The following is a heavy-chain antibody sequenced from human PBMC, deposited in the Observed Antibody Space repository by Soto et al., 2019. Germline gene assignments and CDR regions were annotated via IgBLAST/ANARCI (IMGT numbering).Heavy chain of an antibody. CDR2: IWYDGSNK. J-gene: IGHJ3*02. Sequence: QVQLVESGGGVVQPGRSLRLSCAASGFTFSSYGMHWVRQAPGKGLEWVAVIWYDGSNKYYADSVKGRFTISRDNSKNTLYLQMNSLRAEDTAVYYCASIGGGAATADDAFDIWGQGTMVTVSS. V-gene: IGHV3-33*01. CDR3: ASIGGGAATADDAFDI. CDR1: GFTFSSYG. D-gene: IGHD2-21*02.